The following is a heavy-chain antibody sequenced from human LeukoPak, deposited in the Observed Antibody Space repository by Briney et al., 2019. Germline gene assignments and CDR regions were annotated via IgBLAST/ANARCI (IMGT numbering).Heavy chain of an antibody. V-gene: IGHV1-2*02. CDR2: INPNSGGT. CDR1: GYTFTGYY. J-gene: IGHJ4*02. CDR3: ARDGAYCSSTSCYSTYFDY. Sequence: ASVKVSCKASGYTFTGYYMHWVRQAPRQGLEWMGWINPNSGGTNYAQKFQGRVTMTRDTSISTAYMELSRLRSDDTAVYYCARDGAYCSSTSCYSTYFDYWGLGTLVTVSS. D-gene: IGHD2-2*01.